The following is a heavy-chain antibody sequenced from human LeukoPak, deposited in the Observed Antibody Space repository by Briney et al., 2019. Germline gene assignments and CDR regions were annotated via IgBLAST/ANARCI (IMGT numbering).Heavy chain of an antibody. CDR1: GFTFSSYA. J-gene: IGHJ4*02. CDR3: ARAPGIWPYTDY. Sequence: GGSLRLSCAASGFTFSSYAMHWVRQAPGKGLEWVAVISYDGSNKYYADSVKGRFTISRDNSKNTLYLQMNSLRAEDTAVYYCARAPGIWPYTDYWGQGTLVTVSS. D-gene: IGHD2-2*02. CDR2: ISYDGSNK. V-gene: IGHV3-30*14.